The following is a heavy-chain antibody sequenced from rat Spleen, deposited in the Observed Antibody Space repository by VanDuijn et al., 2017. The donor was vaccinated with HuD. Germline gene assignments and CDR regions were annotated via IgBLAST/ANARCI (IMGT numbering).Heavy chain of an antibody. V-gene: IGHV2S63*01. CDR3: ARQTLWVSDWYFDF. J-gene: IGHJ1*01. CDR2: MWSGGST. Sequence: EVQLKESGPGLVQPSQTLSLTCTVSGFSLADHNVHWVRQPPGKGLEWLGVMWSGGSTAYNSDLKSRLSIIRDTSKSQVFLKMNSLQTDDTAKYFCARQTLWVSDWYFDFWGPGTMVTVSS. CDR1: GFSLADHN. D-gene: IGHD1-7*01.